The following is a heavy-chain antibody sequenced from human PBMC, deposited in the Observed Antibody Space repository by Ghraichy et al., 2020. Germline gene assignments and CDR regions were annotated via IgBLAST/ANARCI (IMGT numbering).Heavy chain of an antibody. CDR3: FREGQELGKSGFDL. CDR1: GFNFRDYY. Sequence: GGSLRLSCAASGFNFRDYYMSWIRQAPGKGLEWVSLISRKGRDTNYADSVRGRFTISRDDAKSALFLQLNTLRAEDTGIYYCFREGQELGKSGFDLWGQGTPVTVSS. D-gene: IGHD1-7*01. CDR2: ISRKGRDT. J-gene: IGHJ5*02. V-gene: IGHV3-11*06.